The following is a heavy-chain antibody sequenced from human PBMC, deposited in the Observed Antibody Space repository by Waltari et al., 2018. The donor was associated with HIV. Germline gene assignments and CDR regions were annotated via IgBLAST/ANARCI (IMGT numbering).Heavy chain of an antibody. CDR1: GFTFSSHW. CDR3: ARGWYIDY. Sequence: EVLLVESGGGSVQPGGSLTLSCEAPGFTFSSHWMQWVRQVPGKGLVWVSRINPEGTITTYADSVKGRFTVSRDNAKNTLYLQMNSLRVEDTALYYCARGWYIDYWGQGTLVTVSS. J-gene: IGHJ4*02. V-gene: IGHV3-74*03. D-gene: IGHD6-19*01. CDR2: INPEGTIT.